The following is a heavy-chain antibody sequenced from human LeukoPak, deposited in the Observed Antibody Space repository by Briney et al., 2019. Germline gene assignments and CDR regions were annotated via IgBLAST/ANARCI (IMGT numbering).Heavy chain of an antibody. Sequence: SETLSLTCAVSGGSISSGGYSWSWIRQPPGKGLEWIGYIYHSGSTYYNPSLKSRVTISVDRSKNQFSLKLSSVTAADTAVYYCARSGNMVRGVIDWFDPWGQGTLVTVSS. CDR2: IYHSGST. CDR1: GGSISSGGYS. D-gene: IGHD3-10*01. J-gene: IGHJ5*02. CDR3: ARSGNMVRGVIDWFDP. V-gene: IGHV4-30-2*01.